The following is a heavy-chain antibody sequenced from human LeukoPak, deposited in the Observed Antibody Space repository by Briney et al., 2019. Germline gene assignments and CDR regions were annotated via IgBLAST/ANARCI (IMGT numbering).Heavy chain of an antibody. Sequence: SETLSLTCTVSGGSISSYYWSWIRQPPGKGLEWIGYIYYSGSTNYNPSLKSRVTISVDTSKNQFSLKLSSATAADTAVYYCARDYSSSGHGPGWFDPWGQGTLVTVSS. CDR3: ARDYSSSGHGPGWFDP. D-gene: IGHD6-13*01. CDR1: GGSISSYY. J-gene: IGHJ5*02. V-gene: IGHV4-59*01. CDR2: IYYSGST.